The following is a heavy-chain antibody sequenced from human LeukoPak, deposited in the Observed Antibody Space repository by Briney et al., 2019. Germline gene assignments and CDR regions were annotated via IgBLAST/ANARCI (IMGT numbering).Heavy chain of an antibody. D-gene: IGHD1-26*01. CDR1: GDSVSSNSGA. Sequence: SQTLSLTCAISGDSVSSNSGAWNWIRQSPSRGLEWLGRTYYRSKWYYDYAVSVISRIMIKVDTSKNQFSLQLKSVTPEDTAVYYCASPGGTVGATFRDYYYYYGMDVWGQGTTVTVSS. CDR3: ASPGGTVGATFRDYYYYYGMDV. J-gene: IGHJ6*02. CDR2: TYYRSKWYY. V-gene: IGHV6-1*01.